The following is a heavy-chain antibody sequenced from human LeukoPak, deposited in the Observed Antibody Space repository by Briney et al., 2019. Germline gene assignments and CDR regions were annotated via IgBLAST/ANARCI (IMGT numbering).Heavy chain of an antibody. V-gene: IGHV3-30*02. CDR3: AKDRSGSYSQGLDY. CDR2: TRYDGSNK. CDR1: GFIFSSYG. D-gene: IGHD1-26*01. J-gene: IGHJ4*02. Sequence: QPGGSLRLSCAASGFIFSSYGMHWVRQAPGKGLEWVAFTRYDGSNKYYADSVKGRFTISRDNSKNTLYLHMNSLRAEDTAVYHCAKDRSGSYSQGLDYWGQGTLVTVSS.